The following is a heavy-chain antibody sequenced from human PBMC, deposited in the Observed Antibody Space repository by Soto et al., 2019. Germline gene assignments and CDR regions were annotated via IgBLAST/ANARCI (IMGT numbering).Heavy chain of an antibody. CDR1: GFTFSSYG. Sequence: GESLKISCAASGFTFSSYGMHWVRQAPGKGLEWVAVISYDGSNKYYADSVKGRFTISRDNSKNTLYLQMNSLRAEDTAVYYCAKIRIAAAGSILSFDYWGQGTLVTVSS. CDR3: AKIRIAAAGSILSFDY. J-gene: IGHJ4*02. D-gene: IGHD6-13*01. V-gene: IGHV3-30*18. CDR2: ISYDGSNK.